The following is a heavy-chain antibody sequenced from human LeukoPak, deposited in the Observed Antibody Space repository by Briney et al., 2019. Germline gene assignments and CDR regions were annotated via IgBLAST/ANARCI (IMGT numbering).Heavy chain of an antibody. V-gene: IGHV1-8*01. J-gene: IGHJ4*02. CDR1: GYTFTSYD. Sequence: ASVKVSCRASGYTFTSYDINWMRQATGQGLEWMGWMNPNSGNTGYAQKFQGRVTMTRNTSISTAYMELSSLRSEDTAVYYCARSQGLYSSSWDYWGQGTLVTVSS. CDR2: MNPNSGNT. D-gene: IGHD6-13*01. CDR3: ARSQGLYSSSWDY.